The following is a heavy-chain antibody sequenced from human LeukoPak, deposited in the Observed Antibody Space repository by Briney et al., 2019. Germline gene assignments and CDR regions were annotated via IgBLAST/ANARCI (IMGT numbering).Heavy chain of an antibody. D-gene: IGHD6-13*01. V-gene: IGHV3-23*01. CDR3: AEDRIAAAGTVDY. CDR2: ISGSGDTP. CDR1: GFTFSSYA. Sequence: GGSLRLSCAATGFTFSSYAMTWVRQAPGKGLEWVSGISGSGDTPYYADSVKGRFTISRDNSKNTLYLQMSSLRAEDTAIYYCAEDRIAAAGTVDYWGQGTPVTVSS. J-gene: IGHJ4*02.